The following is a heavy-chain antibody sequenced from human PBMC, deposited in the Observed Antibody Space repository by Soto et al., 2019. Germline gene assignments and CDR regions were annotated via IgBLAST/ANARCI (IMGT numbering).Heavy chain of an antibody. V-gene: IGHV3-13*01. CDR3: AKSQEIGTHFFDS. Sequence: GGSLRLSCEASGFTFSGFDMHWVRQPTGKGLEWVSSIGTAGDTYYAVSVKGRFTVSRDNAKNSLSLQMNSLRAGDMAVYFCAKSQEIGTHFFDSWGQGTQVTVSS. CDR2: IGTAGDT. D-gene: IGHD6-13*01. CDR1: GFTFSGFD. J-gene: IGHJ4*02.